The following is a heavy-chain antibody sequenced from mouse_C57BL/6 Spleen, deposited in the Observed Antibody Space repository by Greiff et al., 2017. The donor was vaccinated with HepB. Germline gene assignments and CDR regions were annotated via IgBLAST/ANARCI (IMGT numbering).Heavy chain of an antibody. Sequence: EVQLVEPGGGLVKPGGSLKLSCAASGFTFSSYAMSWVRQTPEKRLEWVATISDGGSYTYYPDNVKGRFTISRDNAKNNLYLQMSHLKSEDTAMYYCARGGGRGWYFDVWGTGTTVTVSS. CDR3: ARGGGRGWYFDV. CDR2: ISDGGSYT. V-gene: IGHV5-4*01. J-gene: IGHJ1*03. CDR1: GFTFSSYA. D-gene: IGHD3-3*01.